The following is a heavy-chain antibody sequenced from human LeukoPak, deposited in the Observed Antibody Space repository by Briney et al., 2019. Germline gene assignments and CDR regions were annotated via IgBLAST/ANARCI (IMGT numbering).Heavy chain of an antibody. D-gene: IGHD3-22*01. CDR2: INPNSGGT. V-gene: IGHV1-2*06. CDR1: GYTFTGYY. J-gene: IGHJ3*02. Sequence: ASVKVSCKASGYTFTGYYMHWVRQAPGQGLEWMGRINPNSGGTNYAQKFQGRVTMTRDTSISTAYMELSRLRSDDTAVYYCASDTMKVVVIPTYYACDIWGQGTVLTVSS. CDR3: ASDTMKVVVIPTYYACDI.